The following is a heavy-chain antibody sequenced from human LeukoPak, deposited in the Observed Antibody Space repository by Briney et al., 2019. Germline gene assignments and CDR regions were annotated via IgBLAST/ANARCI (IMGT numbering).Heavy chain of an antibody. J-gene: IGHJ3*02. D-gene: IGHD4-17*01. CDR3: AKFKGDYGDPRGAFDI. V-gene: IGHV3-21*04. Sequence: GGSLRLSCAASGFTFSSYSMNWVRQAPGKGLEWVSSISSSSSYIYYADSVKGRFTISRDNAKNSLYLQMNSLRAEDTALYYCAKFKGDYGDPRGAFDIWGQGTMVTVSS. CDR1: GFTFSSYS. CDR2: ISSSSSYI.